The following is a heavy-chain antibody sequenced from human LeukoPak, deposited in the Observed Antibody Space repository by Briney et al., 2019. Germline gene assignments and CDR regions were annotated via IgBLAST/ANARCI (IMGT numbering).Heavy chain of an antibody. V-gene: IGHV3-64*02. Sequence: PGGSLRLSCAASGFTFNSYAMHWVRQAPGKGLEFVSVINSNGRSTNYLDSVKGRFTISRDNSKNTVYLQMGSLRVEDTAMYYCARDLRAFDIWGQGTMVTVSS. J-gene: IGHJ3*02. CDR3: ARDLRAFDI. CDR2: INSNGRST. CDR1: GFTFNSYA.